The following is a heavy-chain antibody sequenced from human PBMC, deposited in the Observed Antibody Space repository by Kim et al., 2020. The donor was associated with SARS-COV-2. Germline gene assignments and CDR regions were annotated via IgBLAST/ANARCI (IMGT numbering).Heavy chain of an antibody. D-gene: IGHD4-17*01. CDR3: ARDLITVARPGDY. Sequence: GGSLRLSCAASGLTFRSYAMSWVRQAPGKGLEWLSGISGSTISTYYADSVKGRFTISRDNSKNTLYLQMNSLRVEDTAIYYCARDLITVARPGDYWGPGTLVTVSS. CDR2: ISGSTIST. J-gene: IGHJ4*02. CDR1: GLTFRSYA. V-gene: IGHV3-23*01.